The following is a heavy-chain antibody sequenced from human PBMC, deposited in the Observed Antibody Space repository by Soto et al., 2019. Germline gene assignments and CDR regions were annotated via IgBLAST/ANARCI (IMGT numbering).Heavy chain of an antibody. Sequence: PGGSMRLSCAASGFTFSSYAMSWVRQAPGKGLEWVSAISGSGGSTYYADSVKGRFTISRDNSKNTLYLQMNSLRAEDTAVYYCAKGAPYCTNGVCYRGYYFDYWGQGTLVTVSS. V-gene: IGHV3-23*01. CDR2: ISGSGGST. D-gene: IGHD2-8*01. CDR3: AKGAPYCTNGVCYRGYYFDY. J-gene: IGHJ4*02. CDR1: GFTFSSYA.